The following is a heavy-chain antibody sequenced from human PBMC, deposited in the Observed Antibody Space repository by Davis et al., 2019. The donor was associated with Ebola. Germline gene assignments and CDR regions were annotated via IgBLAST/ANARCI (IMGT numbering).Heavy chain of an antibody. CDR2: ISYDGSNK. D-gene: IGHD3-16*02. CDR1: GSTFSSYA. CDR3: ARDRYDYIWGSYRLYYYYGMDV. V-gene: IGHV3-30-3*01. J-gene: IGHJ6*02. Sequence: GESLKISCAASGSTFSSYAMHWVRQAPGKGLEWVAVISYDGSNKYYADSVKGRFTISRDNSKNTLYLQMNSLRAEDTAVYYCARDRYDYIWGSYRLYYYYGMDVWGQGTTVTVSS.